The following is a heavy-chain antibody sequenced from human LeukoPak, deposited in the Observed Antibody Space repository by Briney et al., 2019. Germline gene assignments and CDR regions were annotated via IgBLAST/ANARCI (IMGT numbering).Heavy chain of an antibody. D-gene: IGHD3-22*01. J-gene: IGHJ3*02. CDR1: SGSISSYY. CDR2: IYYSGST. CDR3: ARVGRADSSGYYVFDFGHDAFDI. Sequence: SETLSLTCTVSSGSISSYYWSWIRQPPGKGLEWIGYIYYSGSTNYNPSLKSRVTISVDTSKNQFSLKLSSVTAADTAVYYCARVGRADSSGYYVFDFGHDAFDIWGQGTMVTVSS. V-gene: IGHV4-59*08.